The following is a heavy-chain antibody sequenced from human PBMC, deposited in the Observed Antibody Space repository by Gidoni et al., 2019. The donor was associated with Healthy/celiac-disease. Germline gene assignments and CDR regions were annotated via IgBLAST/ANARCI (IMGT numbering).Heavy chain of an antibody. CDR2: IRGSGGST. J-gene: IGHJ5*02. Sequence: EVQLLESGGGLVQPGGSLRLSCAASGFTLSSYAMSWVRQAPGKGLEWVSAIRGSGGSTYYADSLKGRFTISRDNSKNTLYLQMNSLRAEDTAVYYCAKDSGIAVARLDPWGQGTLVTVSS. CDR1: GFTLSSYA. V-gene: IGHV3-23*01. D-gene: IGHD6-19*01. CDR3: AKDSGIAVARLDP.